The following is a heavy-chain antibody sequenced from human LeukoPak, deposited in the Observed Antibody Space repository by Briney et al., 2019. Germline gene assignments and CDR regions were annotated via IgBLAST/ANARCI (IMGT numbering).Heavy chain of an antibody. CDR1: GFTFSNYW. CDR3: ARGGLWGSFDP. V-gene: IGHV3-7*04. J-gene: IGHJ5*02. D-gene: IGHD3-16*01. Sequence: GGSLRLSCAASGFTFSNYWMSWVRQAPGKGLEWVAYIKQEGSEKYYVDSVKGRFTISRDNAKNSLYLQMNSLRADDTAVYYCARGGLWGSFDPWGQGTLVTVSS. CDR2: IKQEGSEK.